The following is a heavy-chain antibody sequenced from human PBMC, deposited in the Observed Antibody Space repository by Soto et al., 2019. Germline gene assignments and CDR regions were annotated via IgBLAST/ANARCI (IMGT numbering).Heavy chain of an antibody. Sequence: SETLSLTCAVYGGSFSGYYWSWIRQPPGKGLEWIGEINHSGSTNYNPSLKSRVTISVDTSKNQFSQKLSSVTAADTAVYYCARGRADTAPIDYWGQGTLVTVSS. CDR3: ARGRADTAPIDY. V-gene: IGHV4-34*01. J-gene: IGHJ4*02. D-gene: IGHD5-18*01. CDR1: GGSFSGYY. CDR2: INHSGST.